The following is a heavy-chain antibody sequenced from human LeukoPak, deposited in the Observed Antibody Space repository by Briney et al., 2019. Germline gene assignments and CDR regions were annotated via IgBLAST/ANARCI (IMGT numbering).Heavy chain of an antibody. Sequence: GGSMRLSCAASGFTFSSYAMSWVRQAPGKGLEWVSAISGSGGSTYYADSVKGRFTISRDNSKNTLYLQMNSLRAEDTAVYYCVTRCSSTSCYYEYFDYWGQGTLVTVSS. CDR1: GFTFSSYA. V-gene: IGHV3-23*01. J-gene: IGHJ4*02. CDR2: ISGSGGST. CDR3: VTRCSSTSCYYEYFDY. D-gene: IGHD2-2*01.